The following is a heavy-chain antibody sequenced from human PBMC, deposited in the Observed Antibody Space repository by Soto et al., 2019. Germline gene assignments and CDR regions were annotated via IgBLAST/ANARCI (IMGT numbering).Heavy chain of an antibody. CDR1: GFSLSNARMG. V-gene: IGHV2-26*01. CDR3: ERTVVVITPPYFDY. Sequence: QVTLKESGPVLVKPTETLTLTCTVSGFSLSNARMGVSWIRQPPGKALEWLAHIFSNDEKSYSTSLKSRLTIPKDTSKSKLVLTMNTMDPVDTATYHCERTVVVITPPYFDYWGQGTLVTVSS. J-gene: IGHJ4*02. D-gene: IGHD3-22*01. CDR2: IFSNDEK.